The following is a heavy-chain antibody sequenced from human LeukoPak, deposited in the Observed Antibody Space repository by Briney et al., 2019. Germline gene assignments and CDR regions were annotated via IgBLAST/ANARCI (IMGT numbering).Heavy chain of an antibody. D-gene: IGHD3-9*01. V-gene: IGHV3-23*01. CDR3: AKTVVGAGWNYFDY. CDR1: GFTLSIYS. CDR2: IDSGGRT. Sequence: GALRLSCVASGFTLSIYSMSLVRQAPGKGMGLVPKIDSGGRTYFGDSVKGRFTISRDDSKNTLYLQMSSLRGEDTAVYYCAKTVVGAGWNYFDYWGQGTLVTVSS. J-gene: IGHJ4*02.